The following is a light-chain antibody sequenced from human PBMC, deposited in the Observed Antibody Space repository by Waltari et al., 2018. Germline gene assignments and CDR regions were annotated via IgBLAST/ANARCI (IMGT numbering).Light chain of an antibody. Sequence: EIVMTQSPATLSVSPGERATLPCRASQSIDTYLAWYQQKPGQAPRRLIYGASTRATVISARFTGSGSGTEFTLTISSLQSEDCAVYYCQQYNRWRTFGQGTKVEIK. CDR2: GAS. CDR1: QSIDTY. J-gene: IGKJ1*01. V-gene: IGKV3-15*01. CDR3: QQYNRWRT.